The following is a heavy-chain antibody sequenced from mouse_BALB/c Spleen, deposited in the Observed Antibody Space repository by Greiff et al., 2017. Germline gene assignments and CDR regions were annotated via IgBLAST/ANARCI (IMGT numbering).Heavy chain of an antibody. D-gene: IGHD4-1*01. V-gene: IGHV1-77*01. CDR2: ISPGSGST. J-gene: IGHJ4*01. CDR3: AASGTRGWYYAMDY. CDR1: GYTFTDYV. Sequence: QVQLQQSGPELVKPGASVKMSCKASGYTFTDYVISWVKQRTGQGLEWIGEISPGSGSTYYNEKFKGKATLTADKSSNTAYMQLSSLTSEDSAVYFCAASGTRGWYYAMDYWGQGTSVTVSS.